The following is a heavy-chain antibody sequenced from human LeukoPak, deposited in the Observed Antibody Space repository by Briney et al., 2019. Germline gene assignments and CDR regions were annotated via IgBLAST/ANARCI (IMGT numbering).Heavy chain of an antibody. Sequence: SQTLSLTCTVSGGSISSGDYYWSWILQPPGKGLEWIGYIYYSGSTYYNPSLKSRVTISVDTSKNQFSLKLSSVTAADTAVYYCARARFLEWLLVDFDYWGQGTLVTVSS. D-gene: IGHD3-3*01. J-gene: IGHJ4*02. V-gene: IGHV4-30-4*08. CDR3: ARARFLEWLLVDFDY. CDR2: IYYSGST. CDR1: GGSISSGDYY.